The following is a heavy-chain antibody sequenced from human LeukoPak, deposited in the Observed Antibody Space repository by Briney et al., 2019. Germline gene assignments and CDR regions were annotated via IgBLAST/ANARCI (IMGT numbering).Heavy chain of an antibody. CDR1: GVSISSSNW. CDR2: IHESGNI. CDR3: ARSNYGAFDS. V-gene: IGHV4-4*02. D-gene: IGHD4-17*01. J-gene: IGHJ5*01. Sequence: PSETLSLTCTVSGVSISSSNWWSWVRQPPGKGLEWIGEIHESGNINYNPSLKSRVIISLDKSKNQFSLNLSSVTAADTAVYYCARSNYGAFDSWGQGTPVTVSS.